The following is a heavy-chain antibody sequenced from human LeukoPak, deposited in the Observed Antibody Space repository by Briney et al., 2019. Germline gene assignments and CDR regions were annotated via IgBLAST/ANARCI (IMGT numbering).Heavy chain of an antibody. CDR1: GGSFSGYY. CDR3: ARGNLVAAAGTYYFDY. CDR2: INHRGST. J-gene: IGHJ4*02. D-gene: IGHD6-13*01. Sequence: SETLSLTCAVYGGSFSGYYWSWIRQPPGKGLEWIGEINHRGSTNYNPSLKSRVTISVDTSKNQFSLKLSSVTAADTAVYYCARGNLVAAAGTYYFDYWGQGTLVTVSS. V-gene: IGHV4-34*01.